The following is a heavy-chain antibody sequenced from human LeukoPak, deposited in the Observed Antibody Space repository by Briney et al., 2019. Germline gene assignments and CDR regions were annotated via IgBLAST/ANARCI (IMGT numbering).Heavy chain of an antibody. V-gene: IGHV4-39*01. J-gene: IGHJ4*02. D-gene: IGHD3-10*01. CDR1: GGSISSNSYY. CDR3: ARQQLLWFGELLHFDY. Sequence: PSETLSLTCTVSGGSISSNSYYWTWIRQHLGKGLEWIGYIYFSGITYYKPSLKSRVTISVDTSKNQFSLKLSSVTAADTAVYYCARQQLLWFGELLHFDYWGQGTLVTVSS. CDR2: IYFSGIT.